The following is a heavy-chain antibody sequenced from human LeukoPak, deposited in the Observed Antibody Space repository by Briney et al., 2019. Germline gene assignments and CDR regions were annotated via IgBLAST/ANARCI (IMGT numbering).Heavy chain of an antibody. V-gene: IGHV4-59*08. CDR1: GGSISVYY. D-gene: IGHD3-22*01. J-gene: IGHJ3*02. CDR2: IYYSGST. CDR3: ARQSDSSGLGEDAFDI. Sequence: SETLSLTCTVSGGSISVYYWSWIRQPPGKGLEWIGYIYYSGSTNYNPSLKSRVTISVDTSKNQFSLKLSSVTAADTAVYYCARQSDSSGLGEDAFDIWGQGTMVTVSS.